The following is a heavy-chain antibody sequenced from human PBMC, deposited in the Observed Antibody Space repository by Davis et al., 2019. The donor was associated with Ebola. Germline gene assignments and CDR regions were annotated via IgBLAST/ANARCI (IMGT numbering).Heavy chain of an antibody. J-gene: IGHJ4*02. V-gene: IGHV1-18*01. CDR1: GYTFTSYG. CDR2: ISAYNGNT. D-gene: IGHD6-13*01. Sequence: ASVKVSCKASGYTFTSYGISWVRQAPGQGLEWMGWISAYNGNTNYVQKLQGRVTMTTDTSTSTAYMELRSLRSDDTAVYYCARDRGMIAAAGHFDYWGQGTLVTVSS. CDR3: ARDRGMIAAAGHFDY.